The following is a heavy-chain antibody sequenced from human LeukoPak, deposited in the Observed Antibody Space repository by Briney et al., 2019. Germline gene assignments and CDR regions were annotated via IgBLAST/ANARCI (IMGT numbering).Heavy chain of an antibody. CDR1: GGSISSYY. CDR3: ARARGGSYRGAFDI. V-gene: IGHV4-59*08. CDR2: IYYSGST. D-gene: IGHD1-26*01. Sequence: SETLSLTCTVSGGSISSYYWSWIRQPPGKGLEWIGYIYYSGSTNYNPSLKSRVTISVDTSKNQFSLKLSSVTAADTAVYYCARARGGSYRGAFDIWGQGTMVTVSS. J-gene: IGHJ3*02.